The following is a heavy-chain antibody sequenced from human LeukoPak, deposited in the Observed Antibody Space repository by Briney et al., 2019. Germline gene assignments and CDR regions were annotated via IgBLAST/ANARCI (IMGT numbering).Heavy chain of an antibody. D-gene: IGHD6-13*01. V-gene: IGHV3-7*01. CDR1: GFTFSSDW. J-gene: IGHJ5*02. CDR2: IKQDGSEK. Sequence: GGSLRLSCAASGFTFSSDWMSWVRQAPGKGLGWVANIKQDGSEKYYVDSVKGRFTISRDNAKNSLYLQMNSLRAEDTAVYYCARDRRSRWSYSSSWYGFGWFDPWGQGTLVTVSS. CDR3: ARDRRSRWSYSSSWYGFGWFDP.